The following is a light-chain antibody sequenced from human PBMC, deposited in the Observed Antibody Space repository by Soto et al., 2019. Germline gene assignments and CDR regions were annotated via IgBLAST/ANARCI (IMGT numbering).Light chain of an antibody. Sequence: IVLSQSPGTLSLSPGERATLSCRASQSVSSSYLAWYQQKPGQAPRLLISGASRRATGIPDRFSGSGSETDFPLTISSLGSEDFAVYYCQQYCSSPWTFGQGTKVEIK. CDR2: GAS. CDR3: QQYCSSPWT. V-gene: IGKV3-20*01. CDR1: QSVSSSY. J-gene: IGKJ1*01.